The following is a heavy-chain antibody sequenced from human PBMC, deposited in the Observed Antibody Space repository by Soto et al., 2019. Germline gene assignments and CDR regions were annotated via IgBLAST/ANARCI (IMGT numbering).Heavy chain of an antibody. CDR2: IIPIFGTA. J-gene: IGHJ6*02. CDR1: GGTFSSYA. Sequence: QVQLVQSGAEVKKPGSSVKVSCKASGGTFSSYAISWVRQAPGQGLEWMGGIIPIFGTANYAQKFQGRVTMTADESTSTAYMELSSLRSEDTAVYYCARSPQRITIFGVVSYYGMDVWGQGTTVTVSS. CDR3: ARSPQRITIFGVVSYYGMDV. D-gene: IGHD3-3*01. V-gene: IGHV1-69*01.